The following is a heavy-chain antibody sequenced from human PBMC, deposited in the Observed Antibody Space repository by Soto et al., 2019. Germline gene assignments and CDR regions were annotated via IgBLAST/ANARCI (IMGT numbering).Heavy chain of an antibody. D-gene: IGHD1-26*01. CDR1: GYTFTSYG. CDR3: ARASGSYLTYFDY. J-gene: IGHJ4*02. V-gene: IGHV1-18*01. Sequence: QVQLVQSGAEVKKPGASVKVSCKASGYTFTSYGISWVRQAPGQGLEWMGWISAYNGNTNNAQKVQGRVTMTTDTSTTTACMELRSLRSDDTAVYYCARASGSYLTYFDYWGQGTLVTVSS. CDR2: ISAYNGNT.